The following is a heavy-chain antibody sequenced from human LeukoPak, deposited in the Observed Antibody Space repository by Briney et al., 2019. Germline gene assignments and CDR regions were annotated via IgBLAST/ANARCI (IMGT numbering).Heavy chain of an antibody. CDR1: GFTFSSYN. CDR2: ISSSSGAI. CDR3: AREPLDY. Sequence: GGSLRLSCAASGFTFSSYNVNWVRQAPGKGLEWVSYISSSSGAIYYADSVKGRFTISRDNAKNSLSLQMNSLRAEDTAVYYCAREPLDYWGQGNLVIVSS. J-gene: IGHJ4*02. V-gene: IGHV3-48*01.